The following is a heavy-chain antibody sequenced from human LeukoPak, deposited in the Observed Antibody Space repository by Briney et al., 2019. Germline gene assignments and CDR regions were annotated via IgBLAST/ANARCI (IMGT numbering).Heavy chain of an antibody. Sequence: PGGSLRLSCAASGFTFSSYAMSWLRQAPGKGLEWVSAISGSGGNTYYADSGKGRFTISRDNAKNTPDLQMDNLELEDTGVYDCAKGSLLRVLELLSRGYFDYWGQGTLVTVSS. CDR2: ISGSGGNT. J-gene: IGHJ4*02. D-gene: IGHD3-3*01. V-gene: IGHV3-23*01. CDR3: AKGSLLRVLELLSRGYFDY. CDR1: GFTFSSYA.